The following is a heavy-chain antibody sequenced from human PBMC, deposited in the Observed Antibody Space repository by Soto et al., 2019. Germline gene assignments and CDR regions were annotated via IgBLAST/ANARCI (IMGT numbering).Heavy chain of an antibody. Sequence: GESLRLSCAASGFTFSNYWMTWVRQAPGKGLEWVANIKGDGILKYYMDSVKGRFIISRDNAKNSLHLQMNSLRDEDTAVYYCARYESSGPAVWWGQGTLVTVSS. CDR1: GFTFSNYW. CDR2: IKGDGILK. D-gene: IGHD3-22*01. CDR3: ARYESSGPAVW. V-gene: IGHV3-7*01. J-gene: IGHJ4*02.